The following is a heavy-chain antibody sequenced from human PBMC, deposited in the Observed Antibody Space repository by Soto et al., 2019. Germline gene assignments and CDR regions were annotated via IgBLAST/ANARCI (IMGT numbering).Heavy chain of an antibody. CDR2: ISRGGSSI. J-gene: IGHJ4*02. Sequence: EPQLVASGGGLVQPGGSLRLSCAASGFTFSFYTMNWVRQTPGKGLEWLAYISRGGSSIYYADSVKGRFTVSRDNANNSLSLQLNSLRREDTAVYYCVREGGDLRGSGVFDYWGQGTLVTVSS. CDR1: GFTFSFYT. D-gene: IGHD6-19*01. V-gene: IGHV3-48*01. CDR3: VREGGDLRGSGVFDY.